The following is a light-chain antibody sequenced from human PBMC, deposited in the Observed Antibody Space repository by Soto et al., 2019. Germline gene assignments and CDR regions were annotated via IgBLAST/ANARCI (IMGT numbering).Light chain of an antibody. V-gene: IGLV1-44*01. CDR1: DSNIATNT. CDR2: INN. CDR3: TTWDDNLNGVI. Sequence: QSVLTQPPSASAAPGQMVTISCSGSDSNIATNTVNWYQHLPGTAPKLLIYINNQRPSGVPDRFSASKSGTSASLAISGLQSEDEAEYYCTTWDDNLNGVIFGGGTKLTVL. J-gene: IGLJ2*01.